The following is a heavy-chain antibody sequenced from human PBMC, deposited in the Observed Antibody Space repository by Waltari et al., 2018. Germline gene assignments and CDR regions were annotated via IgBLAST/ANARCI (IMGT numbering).Heavy chain of an antibody. V-gene: IGHV1-18*01. D-gene: IGHD6-13*01. Sequence: QIQLVQSGSEVKKPGASVKVSCKASGYIVKSYGITWVRQAPGQGLEWMGWINPDNGDTEYAQKLQGRVTMTTDASTGTAYMEMRSLRSEDTAVYYCARGPPRFAGNSDNWGQGTLVTVSS. CDR1: GYIVKSYG. CDR2: INPDNGDT. J-gene: IGHJ4*02. CDR3: ARGPPRFAGNSDN.